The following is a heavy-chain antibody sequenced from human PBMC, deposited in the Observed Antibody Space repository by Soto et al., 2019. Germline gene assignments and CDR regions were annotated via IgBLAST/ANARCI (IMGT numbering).Heavy chain of an antibody. J-gene: IGHJ1*01. D-gene: IGHD3-22*01. CDR2: ITPISGKA. CDR1: GGTFSSST. CDR3: ARGWGSDSTTYYYAY. Sequence: QVQLVQSGAEVRRPGSSVRVSCKASGGTFSSSTISWVRQAPGQGLEWVGEITPISGKANYAQKFQGRVTITADESTSTAYMELSSLRSEDTALYFCARGWGSDSTTYYYAYWGQGTSVTVSS. V-gene: IGHV1-69*01.